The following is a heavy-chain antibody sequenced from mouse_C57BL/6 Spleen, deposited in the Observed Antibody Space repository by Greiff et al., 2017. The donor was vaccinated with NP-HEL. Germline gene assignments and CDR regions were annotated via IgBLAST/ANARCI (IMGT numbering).Heavy chain of an antibody. CDR2: IDPENGDT. Sequence: EVQLQQSGAELVRPGASVKLSCTASGFNIKDDYMHWVKQRPEQGLEWIGWIDPENGDTEYASKFQGKATITADTSSNTAYLQLSSLTSEDTAVYYCTIYYYGSSPYWYFEVWGTGTTVTVSS. CDR1: GFNIKDDY. J-gene: IGHJ1*03. D-gene: IGHD1-1*01. V-gene: IGHV14-4*01. CDR3: TIYYYGSSPYWYFEV.